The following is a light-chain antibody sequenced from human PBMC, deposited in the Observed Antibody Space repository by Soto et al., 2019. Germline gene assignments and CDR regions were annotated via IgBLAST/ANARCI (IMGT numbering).Light chain of an antibody. V-gene: IGKV1-6*01. J-gene: IGKJ1*01. CDR2: AAS. Sequence: TQMTQSPLSLSASVGEKIIITCRASRDVGSDVSWYQQKPGQAPKLVIYAASNLYTGVPSRFSGRRSGPELTLTISSLQPEDFASYYCLQDYGDSWTFGQGTKVEIE. CDR3: LQDYGDSWT. CDR1: RDVGSD.